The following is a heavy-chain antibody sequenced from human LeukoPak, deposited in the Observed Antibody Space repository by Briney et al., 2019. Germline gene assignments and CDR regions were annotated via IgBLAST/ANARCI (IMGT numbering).Heavy chain of an antibody. V-gene: IGHV3-23*01. Sequence: GGSLRLSCAASGFTFSSYAMYWVRQAPGKGLEWVSGIFGSGGSTHYSDSVKGRFTISRDNSKNTVYLQMNSLRAEDTAVYYCAKTTTGYSSGRFPGWPVDYWGQGTLVTVSS. J-gene: IGHJ4*02. CDR1: GFTFSSYA. CDR2: IFGSGGST. CDR3: AKTTTGYSSGRFPGWPVDY. D-gene: IGHD6-19*01.